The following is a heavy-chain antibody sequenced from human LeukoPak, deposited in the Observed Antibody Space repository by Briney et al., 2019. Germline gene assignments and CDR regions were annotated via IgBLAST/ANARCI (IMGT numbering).Heavy chain of an antibody. CDR2: IRYDGSNK. CDR3: ASWYSGYDRGFDY. Sequence: GGSLRLSCAASGFTFSSYGMHWVRQAPGKGLEWVAFIRYDGSNKYYADSVKGRFTISRDNSKNTLYLQMNSLRAEDTAVYYCASWYSGYDRGFDYWGQGTLVTVSS. J-gene: IGHJ4*02. D-gene: IGHD5-12*01. V-gene: IGHV3-30*02. CDR1: GFTFSSYG.